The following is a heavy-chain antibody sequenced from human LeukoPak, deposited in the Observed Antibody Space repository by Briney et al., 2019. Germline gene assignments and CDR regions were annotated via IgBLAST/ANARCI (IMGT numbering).Heavy chain of an antibody. V-gene: IGHV1-69*05. J-gene: IGHJ4*02. CDR2: IVPIFGTT. D-gene: IGHD3-10*01. CDR3: ARSYGSGSFLDY. Sequence: SLKVSCKASGGTFSSYAITWVRQAPGQGLEWMGRIVPIFGTTHYAQNLQGRATITTDESTGTAYMELSGLRPEDTAVYFCARSYGSGSFLDYWGQGTLVTVSS. CDR1: GGTFSSYA.